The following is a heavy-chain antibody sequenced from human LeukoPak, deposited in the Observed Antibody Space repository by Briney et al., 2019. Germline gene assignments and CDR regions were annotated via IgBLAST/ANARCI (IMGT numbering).Heavy chain of an antibody. J-gene: IGHJ4*02. CDR2: ISAYNGNT. D-gene: IGHD3-22*01. CDR3: ARGDYYYDSSTFDY. V-gene: IGHV1-18*01. CDR1: GYTFTSYG. Sequence: ASVKVSCKASGYTFTSYGISWVRQAPGRGLEWMGWISAYNGNTNYAQKLQGRVTMTTDTSTSTAYMELRSLRSDDTAVYYCARGDYYYDSSTFDYWGQGTLVTVSS.